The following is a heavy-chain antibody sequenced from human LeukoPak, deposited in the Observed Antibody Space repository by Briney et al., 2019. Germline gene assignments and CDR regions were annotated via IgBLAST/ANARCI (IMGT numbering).Heavy chain of an antibody. D-gene: IGHD3-16*01. CDR2: IYSSGST. V-gene: IGHV4-59*08. Sequence: KPSETLSLTCTVSGGSVSGYYWSWIRQPPGKGLEWIGCIYSSGSTTSNPSLRSRVIISVDTSKNHFSQKLNSVTAADTAVYYCARRGFFDYWGQGALVTISS. J-gene: IGHJ4*02. CDR1: GGSVSGYY. CDR3: ARRGFFDY.